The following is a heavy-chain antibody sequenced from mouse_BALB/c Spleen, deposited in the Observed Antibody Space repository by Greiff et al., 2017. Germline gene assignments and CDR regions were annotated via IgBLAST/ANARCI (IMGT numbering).Heavy chain of an antibody. J-gene: IGHJ3*01. CDR1: GFTSTDYY. V-gene: IGHV7-3*02. CDR2: IRNKANGYTT. CDR3: ARDRYRYDWFAY. Sequence: EVQLVESGGGLVQPGGSLRLSCATSGFTSTDYYMSWVRQPPGKALEWLGFIRNKANGYTTEYSASVKGRFTISRDNSQSILYLQMNTLRAEDSATYYCARDRYRYDWFAYWGQGTLVTVSA. D-gene: IGHD2-14*01.